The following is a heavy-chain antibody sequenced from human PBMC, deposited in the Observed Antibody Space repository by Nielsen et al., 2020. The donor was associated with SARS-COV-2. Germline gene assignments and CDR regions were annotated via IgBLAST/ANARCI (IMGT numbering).Heavy chain of an antibody. CDR1: GGSVSSGSYY. Sequence: SETLSLTCTVSGGSVSSGSYYWSWIRQPPGKGLEWIGYIYYSGSTNYNPSLKSRVTISVDTSKNQFSLKLSSVTAADTAVYYCARDSPYSNRYYFDYWGQGTLVTVSS. CDR2: IYYSGST. V-gene: IGHV4-61*01. CDR3: ARDSPYSNRYYFDY. J-gene: IGHJ4*02. D-gene: IGHD4-11*01.